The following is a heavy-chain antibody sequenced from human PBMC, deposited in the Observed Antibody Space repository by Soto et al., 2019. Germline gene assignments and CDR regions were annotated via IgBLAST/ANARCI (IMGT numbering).Heavy chain of an antibody. J-gene: IGHJ6*02. Sequence: PGGSLRLSCAASGFTFSSYAMHWVRQAPGKGLEWVAVISYDGSNKYYADSVKGRFTISRDNSKNTLYLQMNSLRAEDTAVYYCARDMTYDSSGRRVSGMDVWGQGTTVTVSS. CDR3: ARDMTYDSSGRRVSGMDV. CDR2: ISYDGSNK. D-gene: IGHD3-22*01. V-gene: IGHV3-30-3*01. CDR1: GFTFSSYA.